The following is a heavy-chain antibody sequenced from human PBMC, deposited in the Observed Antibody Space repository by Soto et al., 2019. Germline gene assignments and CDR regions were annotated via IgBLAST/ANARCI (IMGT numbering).Heavy chain of an antibody. Sequence: QVQLVQSGAEVKKPGASVKVSCKASGYIFTSYDINSVRQATGQGLEWMGWMNPNSGDTGYAQKFQGRVTMTRDTSINTAVEELSSLRSEEPAVYYCASISGGRYCKGYYYGMDVWGQGTTVAVSS. V-gene: IGHV1-8*01. CDR2: MNPNSGDT. D-gene: IGHD1-26*01. CDR1: GYIFTSYD. J-gene: IGHJ6*02. CDR3: ASISGGRYCKGYYYGMDV.